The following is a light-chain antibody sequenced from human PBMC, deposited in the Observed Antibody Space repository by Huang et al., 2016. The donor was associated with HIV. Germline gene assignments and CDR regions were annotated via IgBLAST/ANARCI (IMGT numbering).Light chain of an antibody. J-gene: IGKJ2*01. CDR2: WAS. CDR3: QQSYRSPFT. V-gene: IGKV4-1*01. CDR1: QSYFHTYKNKGF. Sequence: RSSQSYFHTYKNKGFLSWYQYKPGQAPKLLIYWASTRESGVPARFSGSGSRTDFTLSISSLQAEDVAVYYCQQSYRSPFTFGQGTRLEIK.